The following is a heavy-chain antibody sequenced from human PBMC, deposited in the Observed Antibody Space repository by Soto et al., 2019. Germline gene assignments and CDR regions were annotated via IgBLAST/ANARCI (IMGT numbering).Heavy chain of an antibody. CDR3: AAAQFTTVVTPPDY. CDR1: GFTFTSSA. V-gene: IGHV1-58*01. Sequence: QMQLVQSGPEVKKPGTSVKVSCKASGFTFTSSAVQWVRQARGQRLEWIGWIVVGSGNTNYAQKFQERVTLTRDMSTSTAYMELSSLRSEDTAVYYCAAAQFTTVVTPPDYWGQGTLVTVSS. J-gene: IGHJ4*02. D-gene: IGHD4-17*01. CDR2: IVVGSGNT.